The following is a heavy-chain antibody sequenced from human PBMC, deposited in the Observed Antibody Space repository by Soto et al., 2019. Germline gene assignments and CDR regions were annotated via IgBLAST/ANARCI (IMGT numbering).Heavy chain of an antibody. J-gene: IGHJ6*02. D-gene: IGHD2-2*01. CDR3: ARGRFVVVPAAVAYYYYGMDV. CDR1: GGTFSSYA. CDR2: IIPIFGTA. V-gene: IGHV1-69*06. Sequence: SVKVSCKASGGTFSSYAISWVRQAPGQGLEWMGGIIPIFGTANYAQKFQGRVTITADKSTSTAYMELSSLRSEDTAVYYCARGRFVVVPAAVAYYYYGMDVWGQGNTVTGSS.